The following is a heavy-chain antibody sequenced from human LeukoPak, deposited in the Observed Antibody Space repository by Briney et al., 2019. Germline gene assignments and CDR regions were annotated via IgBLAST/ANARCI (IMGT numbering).Heavy chain of an antibody. V-gene: IGHV5-51*01. CDR3: ASATGDYSYFDY. CDR2: IYPGDSDT. Sequence: GASLKISCKTSGSSFTTYWIGWVRQLPGKGLEWVAIIYPGDSDTKYSPSFQGQVTISADKSITTAYLRWSSLKASDTAMYYCASATGDYSYFDYWGQGTLVTVSS. CDR1: GSSFTTYW. D-gene: IGHD7-27*01. J-gene: IGHJ4*02.